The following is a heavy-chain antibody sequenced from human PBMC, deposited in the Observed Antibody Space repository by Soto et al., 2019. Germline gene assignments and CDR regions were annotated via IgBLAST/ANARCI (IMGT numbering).Heavy chain of an antibody. D-gene: IGHD4-17*01. CDR2: ISYDGSNK. CDR1: GFTFSSYA. Sequence: QVQLVESGGGVVQPGRSLRLSCAASGFTFSSYAMHWVRQAPGKGLEWVAVISYDGSNKYYADSVKGRFTISRDNSKNTLYLQKNSLRAEDTAVYYCARDYGGHFDYWGQGTLVTVSS. J-gene: IGHJ4*02. CDR3: ARDYGGHFDY. V-gene: IGHV3-30-3*01.